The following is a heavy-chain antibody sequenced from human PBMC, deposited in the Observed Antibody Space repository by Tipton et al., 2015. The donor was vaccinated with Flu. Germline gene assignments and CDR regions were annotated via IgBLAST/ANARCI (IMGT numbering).Heavy chain of an antibody. Sequence: TLSLTCTVSGGSINSFYWSWIRQPPGRGLEYIGDIFYTGSTTYNPALKSRVTISVDTSKNQFSLKLSSVTAADTAVYYCARGDGDYGSESYHYYYGMDVWGQGTTVTVSS. V-gene: IGHV4-59*08. CDR1: GGSINSFY. CDR3: ARGDGDYGSESYHYYYGMDV. CDR2: IFYTGST. D-gene: IGHD3-10*01. J-gene: IGHJ6*02.